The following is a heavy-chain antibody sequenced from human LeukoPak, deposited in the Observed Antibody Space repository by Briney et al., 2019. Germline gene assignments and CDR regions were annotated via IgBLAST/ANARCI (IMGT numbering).Heavy chain of an antibody. CDR3: ARDYVAYCGGDCYFFDH. CDR1: GFTFSSYG. D-gene: IGHD2-21*02. CDR2: IWYDGSNK. Sequence: GGSLRLSCAASGFTFSSYGMHWVRQAPGKGLEWVAVIWYDGSNKYYADSVKGRFTISRDNSKNTLYLQMNSLRAEDTAVYYCARDYVAYCGGDCYFFDHWGQGTLVTVSS. J-gene: IGHJ4*02. V-gene: IGHV3-33*01.